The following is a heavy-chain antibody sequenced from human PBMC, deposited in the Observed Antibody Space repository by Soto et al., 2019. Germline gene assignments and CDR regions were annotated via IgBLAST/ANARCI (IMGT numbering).Heavy chain of an antibody. J-gene: IGHJ6*02. CDR3: ARVPENWNKNYYYYGMDV. D-gene: IGHD1-1*01. V-gene: IGHV5-51*01. CDR1: GYSFTSYW. Sequence: GESLKISCKGSGYSFTSYWIGWVRQMPGKGLEWMGIIHPADSDTRYSPSFQGQVTISADRSISTAYLQWSSLKASDTAMYYCARVPENWNKNYYYYGMDVWGQGTTVTVSS. CDR2: IHPADSDT.